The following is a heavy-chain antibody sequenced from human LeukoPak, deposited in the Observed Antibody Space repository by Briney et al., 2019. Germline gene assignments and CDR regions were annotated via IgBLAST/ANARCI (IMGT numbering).Heavy chain of an antibody. Sequence: ASVKVSCKASGYTFTSYGISWVRQAPGQGLEWMGWISAYNGNTNYAQKLQGRVTITTGTSTSTAYMELRSLRSDDTAVYYCARDIAIAVAGDFDYWGQGILVTVSS. CDR1: GYTFTSYG. D-gene: IGHD6-19*01. CDR3: ARDIAIAVAGDFDY. V-gene: IGHV1-18*01. J-gene: IGHJ4*02. CDR2: ISAYNGNT.